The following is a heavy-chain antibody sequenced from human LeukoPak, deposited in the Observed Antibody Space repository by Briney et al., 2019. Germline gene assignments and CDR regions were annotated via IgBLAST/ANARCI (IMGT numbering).Heavy chain of an antibody. J-gene: IGHJ4*02. CDR1: GFTFSSYA. CDR3: AKDHGVAAAGIPKWFNY. Sequence: QPGGSLRLSCAASGFTFSSYAMSWVRQAPGKGLEWVSAISGSGGSTYYADSVKGRFAISRDNSKNTLYLQMNSLRAEDTAVYYCAKDHGVAAAGIPKWFNYWGQGTLDTVSS. V-gene: IGHV3-23*01. D-gene: IGHD6-13*01. CDR2: ISGSGGST.